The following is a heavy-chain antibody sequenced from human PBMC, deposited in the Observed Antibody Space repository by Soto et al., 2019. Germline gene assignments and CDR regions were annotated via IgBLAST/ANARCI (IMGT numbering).Heavy chain of an antibody. Sequence: QVQLVESGGGVVQPGRSLRLSCTASGFTFSSYGMHWVRLAPGKGLEWVAVISYDGGDKYYTDSVKGRFTISRDNSKSTLYLQMTSLRTEDTAVYYCANSHPITVIALEYWGQGTLVTVSS. D-gene: IGHD1-20*01. CDR1: GFTFSSYG. V-gene: IGHV3-30*18. CDR2: ISYDGGDK. J-gene: IGHJ4*02. CDR3: ANSHPITVIALEY.